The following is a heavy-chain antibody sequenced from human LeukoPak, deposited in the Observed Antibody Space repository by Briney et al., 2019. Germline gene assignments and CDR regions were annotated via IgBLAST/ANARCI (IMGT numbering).Heavy chain of an antibody. V-gene: IGHV3-53*01. CDR3: ARVNSAWNYFDY. Sequence: GGSLRLSCAASGFSVSNNYISWFRQPPGKGLEWVSIIYSGGDTSSADSVKGRFTISRDISKNTLFLQMNSLRAEDTAVYYCARVNSAWNYFDYWGQGTLVTVSS. J-gene: IGHJ4*02. D-gene: IGHD6-19*01. CDR1: GFSVSNNY. CDR2: IYSGGDT.